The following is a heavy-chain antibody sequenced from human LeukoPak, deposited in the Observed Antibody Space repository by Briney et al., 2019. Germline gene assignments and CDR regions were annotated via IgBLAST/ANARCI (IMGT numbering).Heavy chain of an antibody. Sequence: SETLSLTCTVSGGSISSSSYYWGWIRQPPGKGLEWIGSIYYSGSTYYNPSLKSRVTISVDTSKNQFFLKLSSVTAADTAVYYCASVDESSYDSSGYPKGGPFDYWGQGTLVTVSS. J-gene: IGHJ4*02. CDR3: ASVDESSYDSSGYPKGGPFDY. V-gene: IGHV4-39*01. D-gene: IGHD3-22*01. CDR1: GGSISSSSYY. CDR2: IYYSGST.